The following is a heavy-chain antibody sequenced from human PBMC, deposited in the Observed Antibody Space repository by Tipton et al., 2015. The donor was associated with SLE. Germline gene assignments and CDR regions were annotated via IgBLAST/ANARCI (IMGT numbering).Heavy chain of an antibody. CDR2: IYYSGST. CDR1: GGSISSYY. D-gene: IGHD2-21*01. V-gene: IGHV4-59*12. J-gene: IGHJ6*03. CDR3: ARDRRYCGGDCYYYYYYMDV. Sequence: TLSLTCTVSGGSISSYYWSWIRQPPGKGLEWIGYIYYSGSTNYNPSLKSRVTISVDTSKNQFSLKLSSVTAADTAVYYCARDRRYCGGDCYYYYYYMDVWGKGTTVTVSS.